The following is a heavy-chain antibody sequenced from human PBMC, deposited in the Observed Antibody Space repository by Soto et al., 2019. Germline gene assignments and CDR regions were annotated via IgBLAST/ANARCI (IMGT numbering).Heavy chain of an antibody. Sequence: QVQLVESGGGVVQPGRSLRLSCAASGFTFSSYGMHWVSQAPGKGLEWVAVISYDGSNKYYADSVKGRFTISRDNSKNTLYLQMNSLRAEDTAVYYCAKAVEYDSSGYYYPSFDDWGQGTLVTVSS. V-gene: IGHV3-30*18. D-gene: IGHD3-22*01. J-gene: IGHJ4*02. CDR3: AKAVEYDSSGYYYPSFDD. CDR2: ISYDGSNK. CDR1: GFTFSSYG.